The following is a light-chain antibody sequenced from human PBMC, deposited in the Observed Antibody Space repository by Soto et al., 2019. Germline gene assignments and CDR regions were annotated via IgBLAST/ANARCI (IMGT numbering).Light chain of an antibody. Sequence: QSVLTQPPSVSAAPEQTVTISCSGSSSNIGSNYVSWYQQLPGTAPKLLIYENNKRPSGIPDRISGSKYGTSATLGITGLQTGDEADYYCATWDSSLSAGVFGGGTKVTVL. CDR1: SSNIGSNY. V-gene: IGLV1-51*02. CDR3: ATWDSSLSAGV. CDR2: ENN. J-gene: IGLJ3*02.